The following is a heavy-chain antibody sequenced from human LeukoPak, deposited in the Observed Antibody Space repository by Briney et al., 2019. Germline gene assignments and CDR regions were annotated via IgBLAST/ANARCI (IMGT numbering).Heavy chain of an antibody. CDR1: GFTFSDYY. D-gene: IGHD1-14*01. CDR2: ISSSGSTI. J-gene: IGHJ6*02. V-gene: IGHV3-11*01. Sequence: GGSLRLSCAASGFTFSDYYMSWIRQAPGKGLEWVSYISSSGSTIYYADSVKGRFTISRDNAKNSLYLQMNSLRVEDTALYYCVKGISYGMDVWGQGTTVTVSS. CDR3: VKGISYGMDV.